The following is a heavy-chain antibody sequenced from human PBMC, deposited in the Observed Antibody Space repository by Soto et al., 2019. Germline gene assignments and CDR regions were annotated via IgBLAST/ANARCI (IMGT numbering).Heavy chain of an antibody. CDR2: ISGSGGST. J-gene: IGHJ4*02. CDR1: GFTFSSYA. V-gene: IGHV3-23*01. CDR3: AKDRPYYYDSSGYYYD. Sequence: GGSLRLSCAASGFTFSSYAMSWVRQAPGKGLEWVSAISGSGGSTYYADSVKGRFTISRDNSKNTLYLQMNSLRAEDTAVYYCAKDRPYYYDSSGYYYDWGQGTLGTVS. D-gene: IGHD3-22*01.